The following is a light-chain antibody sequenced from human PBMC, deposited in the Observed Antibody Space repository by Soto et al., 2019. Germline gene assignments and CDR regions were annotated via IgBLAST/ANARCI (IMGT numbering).Light chain of an antibody. J-gene: IGLJ1*01. CDR2: DVS. CDR1: RSDFGAYNY. CDR3: CSYAGGYTYYD. Sequence: SVLTQPPSVSGSPGQSVTISCTGTRSDFGAYNYVSWYQQHPGKAPKLMICDVSQRPSGVPDRFSGSKSGNTASLTISGLQAEDEADYFCCSYAGGYTYYDFGTGTKVTVL. V-gene: IGLV2-11*01.